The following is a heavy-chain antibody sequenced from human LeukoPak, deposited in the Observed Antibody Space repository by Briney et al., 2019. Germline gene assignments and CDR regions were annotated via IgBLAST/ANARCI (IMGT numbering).Heavy chain of an antibody. Sequence: GGSLRLSCAASGFTFSSYGMHWVRQAPGKGLEWVVVIWYDGSNKYYADSVKGRFTISRDNSKNTLYLQMNSLRAEDTAVYYCAKDGGVLNYYYYMGVWGKGTTVTVSS. CDR2: IWYDGSNK. J-gene: IGHJ6*03. CDR1: GFTFSSYG. D-gene: IGHD3-3*01. CDR3: AKDGGVLNYYYYMGV. V-gene: IGHV3-33*06.